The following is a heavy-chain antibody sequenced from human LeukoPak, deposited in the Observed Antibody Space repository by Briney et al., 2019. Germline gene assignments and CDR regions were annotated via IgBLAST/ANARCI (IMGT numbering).Heavy chain of an antibody. J-gene: IGHJ3*02. D-gene: IGHD3-22*01. V-gene: IGHV3-23*01. CDR2: IRANGVST. Sequence: GGSLRLSCAASGFTFASYAMSWVRQAPGKGLEWVSAIRANGVSTYYADSVKGRFTISRDNSMNTLYLQMSSLRPEDTAVYYCAKDQSGNSQYYYDSSGSWGAFDIWGQGTMVKVSS. CDR3: AKDQSGNSQYYYDSSGSWGAFDI. CDR1: GFTFASYA.